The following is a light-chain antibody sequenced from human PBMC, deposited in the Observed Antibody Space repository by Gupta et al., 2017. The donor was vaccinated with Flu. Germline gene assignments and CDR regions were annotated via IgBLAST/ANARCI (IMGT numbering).Light chain of an antibody. V-gene: IGLV2-14*01. CDR3: YSYNGIIRA. J-gene: IGLJ1*01. Sequence: QSALTQPASAAGSPGQSITISCTGSRSDIGRYNFVSWYQQPPAKAPKLLVYEVSNRPAGVSNWFSGSKSDNTASLTMSGVQAEDEDYYYCYSYNGIIRAFGAGTKVTVL. CDR2: EVS. CDR1: RSDIGRYNF.